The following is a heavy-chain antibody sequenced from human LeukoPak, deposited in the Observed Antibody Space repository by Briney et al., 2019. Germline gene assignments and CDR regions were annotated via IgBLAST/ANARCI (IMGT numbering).Heavy chain of an antibody. CDR3: ATRRGGGPYYFDY. CDR2: IYSGDST. CDR1: GFTVSNNH. J-gene: IGHJ4*02. V-gene: IGHV3-53*01. Sequence: GGSLRLSCAASGFTVSNNHMTWVRQAPGEGLEWVSVIYSGDSTYYADSVRGRFTISRDNSKNTLYLQMNSLRAEDTAVYYCATRRGGGPYYFDYWGQGTLVTVSS. D-gene: IGHD2-15*01.